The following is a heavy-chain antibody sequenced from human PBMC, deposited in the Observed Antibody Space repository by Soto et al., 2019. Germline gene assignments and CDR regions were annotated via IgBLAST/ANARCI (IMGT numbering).Heavy chain of an antibody. CDR3: ARGASTHYYDSSGYYKGPLDY. Sequence: SVKVSCKASGGTLNIYSISWVRQAPGQGLEWMGGIIPLFGTAYYAQEFQGRVTITADESTSTAYMELSSLRSEDTAVYFCARGASTHYYDSSGYYKGPLDYWGQGTLVTVSS. CDR1: GGTLNIYS. J-gene: IGHJ4*02. D-gene: IGHD3-22*01. V-gene: IGHV1-69*13. CDR2: IIPLFGTA.